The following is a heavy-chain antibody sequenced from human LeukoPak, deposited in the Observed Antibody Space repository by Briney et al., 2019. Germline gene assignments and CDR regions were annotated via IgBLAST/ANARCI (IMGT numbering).Heavy chain of an antibody. CDR1: GFIFSTYS. CDR2: ISSSTSYI. J-gene: IGHJ3*02. CDR3: ARSGRGGAFDI. D-gene: IGHD1-26*01. Sequence: GGPLRLSCAASGFIFSTYSMNWVRQAPGKGLEWVSSISSSTSYIYYADSVKGRFTISRDNAKNTLYLQMNSLRAEDTAVYYCARSGRGGAFDIWGQGTMVTVSS. V-gene: IGHV3-21*01.